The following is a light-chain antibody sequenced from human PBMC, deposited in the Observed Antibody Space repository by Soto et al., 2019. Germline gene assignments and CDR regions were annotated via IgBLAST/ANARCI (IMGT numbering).Light chain of an antibody. CDR2: EVS. CDR3: SSYVRVGTYV. J-gene: IGLJ1*01. CDR1: STDASDYDY. V-gene: IGLV2-14*01. Sequence: QSVLTQPASLSGSPGKSITISCTGASTDASDYDYVSWYQQYPGKAPKLMIFEVSNRPSGVSNRFSGSKSGTTESLTISRLQTEDEADYYCSSYVRVGTYVFGTVTKLTVL.